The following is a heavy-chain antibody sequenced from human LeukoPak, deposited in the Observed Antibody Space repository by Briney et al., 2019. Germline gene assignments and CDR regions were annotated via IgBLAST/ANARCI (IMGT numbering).Heavy chain of an antibody. Sequence: SGPTLMTPTQTLTLTCTFSGFSLYSSGVGVGWIRQPPGKALEWLAVIYWDDDKRYNPSLRSRLTMSKDASKSRVFLVMSNMDPVDTATYYCAHRRPGHLTGWDNSYFDNWGPGTLVTVSS. CDR3: AHRRPGHLTGWDNSYFDN. CDR2: IYWDDDK. V-gene: IGHV2-5*02. J-gene: IGHJ4*02. D-gene: IGHD1/OR15-1a*01. CDR1: GFSLYSSGVG.